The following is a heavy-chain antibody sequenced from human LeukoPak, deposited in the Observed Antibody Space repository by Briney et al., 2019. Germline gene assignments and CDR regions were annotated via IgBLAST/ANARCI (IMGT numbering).Heavy chain of an antibody. J-gene: IGHJ4*02. Sequence: SETLTLTCTVSGGSITTGSHYWGWVRQPPGKGLEWIGSIYHSGTTYYKSTLKSRVSISIDTSRTQFSLRLSSVTAADTAVYYCARRESSGYYYFFDYWGQGTLVTVSS. CDR3: ARRESSGYYYFFDY. V-gene: IGHV4-39*01. CDR2: IYHSGTT. CDR1: GGSITTGSHY. D-gene: IGHD3-22*01.